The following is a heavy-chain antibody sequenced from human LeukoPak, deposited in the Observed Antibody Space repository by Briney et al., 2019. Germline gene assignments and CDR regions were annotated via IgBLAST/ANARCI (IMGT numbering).Heavy chain of an antibody. CDR3: ASSTPHYDGSGDRVDY. CDR1: CFTFSCYW. V-gene: IGHV3-74*01. Sequence: GGSLILCCAASCFTFSCYWLQWLREAPGKVVGWVFIINGGGSRTSDADSVKGRLTSSRDNAKNTLCLQMNILRAEDTAVYYCASSTPHYDGSGDRVDYGGQGTLVTVSS. J-gene: IGHJ4*02. CDR2: INGGGSRT. D-gene: IGHD3-10*01.